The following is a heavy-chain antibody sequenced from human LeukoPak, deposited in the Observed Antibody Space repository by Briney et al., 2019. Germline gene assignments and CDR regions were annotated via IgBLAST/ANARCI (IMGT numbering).Heavy chain of an antibody. CDR1: GFTFSSSG. CDR2: ISYDESNK. CDR3: AKWGDYDALTGYYVSDF. Sequence: GGSLRLSCAASGFTFSSSGMHWVRQAPGKGLEWVAVISYDESNKYYAVSVKDRFTISRDKSKNTLYLQMNSLRADDTAVYYCAKWGDYDALTGYYVSDFWGQGTLVTVSS. D-gene: IGHD3-9*01. V-gene: IGHV3-30*18. J-gene: IGHJ4*02.